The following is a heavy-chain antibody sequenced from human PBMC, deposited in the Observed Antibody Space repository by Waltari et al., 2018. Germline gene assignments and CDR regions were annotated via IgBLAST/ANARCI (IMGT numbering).Heavy chain of an antibody. D-gene: IGHD1-26*01. V-gene: IGHV7-4-1*02. CDR3: ARGGGTYSKPQYFDY. CDR2: INTNTGNP. CDR1: GYIFTTYG. Sequence: QVQLVQSGSELKKPGASVKVSCKASGYIFTTYGINWVRQAPGQGPEWMGWINTNTGNPTYVQGFTVRFVFSLGTSVSTAYLQISSLKPEDTAVYYCARGGGTYSKPQYFDYWGPGTLVTVSS. J-gene: IGHJ4*02.